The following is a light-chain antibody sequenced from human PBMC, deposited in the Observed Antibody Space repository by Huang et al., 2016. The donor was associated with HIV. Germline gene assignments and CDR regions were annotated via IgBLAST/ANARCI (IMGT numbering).Light chain of an antibody. Sequence: DIQMTQSPSSLSASVGDRVSITCQASQDISNYLNWYQHKPGKAPKLLIFDASNLERGVPSRFSGSGSGTTFTFTISSLQPEDIATYYCQQNDNVPITFGQGTRLEMK. CDR2: DAS. J-gene: IGKJ5*01. CDR1: QDISNY. V-gene: IGKV1-33*01. CDR3: QQNDNVPIT.